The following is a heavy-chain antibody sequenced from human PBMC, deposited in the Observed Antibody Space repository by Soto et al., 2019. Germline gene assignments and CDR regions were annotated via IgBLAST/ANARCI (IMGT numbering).Heavy chain of an antibody. CDR2: INHSGIT. J-gene: IGHJ6*03. Sequence: SETLSLTCAVYGGSFSGYYWSWIRQPPGKGLEWIGEINHSGITNYNPSLKSRVTISVDTSKNQFSLKLSSVTAADTAVYYCVHVDTAMVLPEEYYYYMDVWGKGTTVTVSS. V-gene: IGHV4-34*01. CDR3: VHVDTAMVLPEEYYYYMDV. CDR1: GGSFSGYY. D-gene: IGHD5-18*01.